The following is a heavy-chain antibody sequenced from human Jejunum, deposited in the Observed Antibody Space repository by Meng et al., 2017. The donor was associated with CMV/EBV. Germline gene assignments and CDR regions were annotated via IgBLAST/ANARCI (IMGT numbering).Heavy chain of an antibody. CDR2: ISYDGGNE. J-gene: IGHJ4*02. CDR1: GFTFSIYP. Sequence: GFTFSIYPMHWVRQAPGKGLELVAVISYDGGNEYYADSVKGRFTVSRDNSKNTLYLQMNSLRPDDTAVYYCARDRTSVIVPAAILYWGQGTLVTVSS. CDR3: ARDRTSVIVPAAILY. V-gene: IGHV3-30-3*01. D-gene: IGHD2-2*01.